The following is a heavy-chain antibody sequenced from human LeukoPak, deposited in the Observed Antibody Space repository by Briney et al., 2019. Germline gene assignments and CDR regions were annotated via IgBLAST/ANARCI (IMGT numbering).Heavy chain of an antibody. Sequence: SETLSLTCTVSGGSISGYYWSWIRQPPGKGLEWIGEINHSGSTNYNPSLKSRVTISVDTSKNQFSLKLSSVTAADTAVYYCATLSLTTPGNFDYWGQGTLVTVSS. CDR1: GGSISGYY. J-gene: IGHJ4*02. CDR2: INHSGST. D-gene: IGHD1/OR15-1a*01. CDR3: ATLSLTTPGNFDY. V-gene: IGHV4-34*01.